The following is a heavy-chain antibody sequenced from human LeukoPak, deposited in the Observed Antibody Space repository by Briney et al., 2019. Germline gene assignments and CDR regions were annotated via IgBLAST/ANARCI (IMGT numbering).Heavy chain of an antibody. V-gene: IGHV3-9*01. CDR2: ISWNSGSI. CDR3: AKDIYGSGSHDAFHI. CDR1: GFTFDDYA. D-gene: IGHD3-10*01. Sequence: GGSLRLSCAASGFTFDDYAMHWVRQAPGKGLEWVSGISWNSGSIGYADSVKGRFTISRDNAKNSLYLQMNSLRAEDTALYYCAKDIYGSGSHDAFHIWGQGTMVTVSS. J-gene: IGHJ3*02.